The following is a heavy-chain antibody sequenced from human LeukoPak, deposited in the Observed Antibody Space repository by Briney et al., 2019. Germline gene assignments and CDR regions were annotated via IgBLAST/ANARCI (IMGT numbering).Heavy chain of an antibody. CDR1: GFTFSSYS. Sequence: PGGSLRLSCAASGFTFSSYSMNWVRQAPGKGLEWVSYISSSSSTIYYADSVKGRFTISRDNAKNSLYLQMNSLRAEDTAVYYCASSPIPSSGYYYYYYMDVWDKGTTVTVSS. V-gene: IGHV3-48*04. J-gene: IGHJ6*03. CDR3: ASSPIPSSGYYYYYYMDV. CDR2: ISSSSSTI.